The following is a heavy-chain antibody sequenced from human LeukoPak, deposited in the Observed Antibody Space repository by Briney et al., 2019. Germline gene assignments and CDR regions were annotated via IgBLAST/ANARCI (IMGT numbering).Heavy chain of an antibody. CDR2: ISGSGGAT. V-gene: IGHV3-23*01. J-gene: IGHJ4*02. CDR1: GFTFDDYG. D-gene: IGHD3-10*01. CDR3: ARGGVDYYGSGTYYLMYYFDY. Sequence: GGSLRLSCAASGFTFDDYGMSWVRQAPGKGLEWVSGISGSGGATYYADSVKGRFTISRDDPHNTLYLQMNSLRAEDTAVYFCARGGVDYYGSGTYYLMYYFDYWGQGALVTVSS.